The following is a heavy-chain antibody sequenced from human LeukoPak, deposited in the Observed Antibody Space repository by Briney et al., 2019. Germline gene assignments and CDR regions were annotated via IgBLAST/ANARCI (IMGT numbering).Heavy chain of an antibody. CDR2: IWYNGNT. V-gene: IGHV3-33*01. CDR1: GFTFSTYG. J-gene: IGHJ4*02. Sequence: GGSLRLSCAASGFTFSTYGMHWVRQAPGKGLEWVSDIWYNGNTYYAASVKGRFTISRDNSKSTLYLQMNSLRAEDTAVYYCAREEGVDGTSGINNWGQGTLVIVSS. CDR3: AREEGVDGTSGINN. D-gene: IGHD4-23*01.